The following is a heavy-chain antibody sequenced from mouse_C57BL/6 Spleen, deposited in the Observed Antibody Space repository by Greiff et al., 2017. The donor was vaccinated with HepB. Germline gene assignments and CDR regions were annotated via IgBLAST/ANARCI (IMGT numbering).Heavy chain of an antibody. J-gene: IGHJ3*01. Sequence: QVQLQQSGAELARPGASVKMSCKASGYTFTSYTMHWVKQRPGQGLEWIGYINPSSGYTKYNQKFKDKATLTADKSSSTAYMQLSSLTSEDSAVYYCARSRGYKAWFAYWGQGTLVTVSA. CDR1: GYTFTSYT. CDR2: INPSSGYT. D-gene: IGHD3-1*01. V-gene: IGHV1-4*01. CDR3: ARSRGYKAWFAY.